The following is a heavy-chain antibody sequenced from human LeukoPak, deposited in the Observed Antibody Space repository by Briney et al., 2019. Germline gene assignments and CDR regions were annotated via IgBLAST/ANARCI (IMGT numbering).Heavy chain of an antibody. V-gene: IGHV3-7*01. CDR3: ARPSFTQGSYFDY. J-gene: IGHJ4*02. CDR2: IKHDGGET. Sequence: GGSLRLSCAASGFTFITYWMGWVRQAPGKGLEWVANIKHDGGETYYVGSVKGRFTISRDNAKNSLYLQMNSLSAEDTAVYYCARPSFTQGSYFDYWGQGTLVTVSS. D-gene: IGHD2-15*01. CDR1: GFTFITYW.